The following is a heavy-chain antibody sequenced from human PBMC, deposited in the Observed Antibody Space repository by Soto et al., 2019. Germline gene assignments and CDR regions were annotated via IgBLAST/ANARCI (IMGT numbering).Heavy chain of an antibody. CDR1: GFTFSSYG. D-gene: IGHD5-12*01. V-gene: IGHV3-33*01. J-gene: IGHJ4*02. CDR2: IWYDGSNK. CDR3: ARDPGEIGGYPVVDY. Sequence: QVQLVESGGGVVQPGRSLRLSCAASGFTFSSYGMHWVRQAPGKGLEWVAVIWYDGSNKYYADSVKGRFTISRDNSKNTLYLEINSRRAEDTAVYYCARDPGEIGGYPVVDYWGQGTLVTVSS.